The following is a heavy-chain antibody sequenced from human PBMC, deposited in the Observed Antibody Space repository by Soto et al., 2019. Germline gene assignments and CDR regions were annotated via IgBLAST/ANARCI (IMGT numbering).Heavy chain of an antibody. CDR2: ISIGSRTI. V-gene: IGHV3-48*02. J-gene: IGHJ5*02. CDR1: GFIFSSYS. Sequence: GGSLRLSCAASGFIFSSYSMNWVRQAPGRALEWVSYISIGSRTIFYADSVKGRFSISRDDAKNSLYLQMNSLRDEDTAVYYCARDNGIEGSFDPWGQEPWSPSPQ. CDR3: ARDNGIEGSFDP.